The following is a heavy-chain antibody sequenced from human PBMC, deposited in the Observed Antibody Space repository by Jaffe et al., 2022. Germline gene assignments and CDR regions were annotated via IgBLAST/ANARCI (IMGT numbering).Heavy chain of an antibody. J-gene: IGHJ4*02. Sequence: QVQLVESGGGVVQTGGSLRLSCAASGFTFSSFGMHWVRQAPGKGLEWVAFVWYDERNKYYADSVKGRFTISRDNSKNTLYLQMNSLRPEDTAVYYCAKRCPVAEAATPDYWGQGTLVTVSS. CDR1: GFTFSSFG. V-gene: IGHV3-30*02. D-gene: IGHD2-15*01. CDR3: AKRCPVAEAATPDY. CDR2: VWYDERNK.